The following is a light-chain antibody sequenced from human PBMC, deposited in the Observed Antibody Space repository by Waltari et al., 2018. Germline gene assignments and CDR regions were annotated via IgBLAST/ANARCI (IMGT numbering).Light chain of an antibody. V-gene: IGKV2D-29*02. CDR1: QSLLHTDGKTY. CDR3: MQSIQFWT. CDR2: EVS. Sequence: DIVMTQTPLSLSVTPGQPASISCKSSQSLLHTDGKTYLYWYLQKPGQSPQLLIYEVSNRLSGVPDRFRGGGSGTDFTLEISRVEAEDVGVYYCMQSIQFWTFGQGTKVDIK. J-gene: IGKJ1*01.